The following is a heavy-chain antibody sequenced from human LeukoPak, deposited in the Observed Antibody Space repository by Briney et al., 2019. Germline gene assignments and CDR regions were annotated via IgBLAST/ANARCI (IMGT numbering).Heavy chain of an antibody. CDR1: GFTFTIYT. Sequence: GGSLRLSCAASGFTFTIYTMHWVRQAPGKGLEWVAVISYDGSNKYSTDSVKGRFTISRDNSKNTLYLQMNSLRADDTAVYYCASNWNEGYWGQGTLVTVSS. CDR3: ASNWNEGY. V-gene: IGHV3-30-3*01. CDR2: ISYDGSNK. J-gene: IGHJ4*02. D-gene: IGHD1-1*01.